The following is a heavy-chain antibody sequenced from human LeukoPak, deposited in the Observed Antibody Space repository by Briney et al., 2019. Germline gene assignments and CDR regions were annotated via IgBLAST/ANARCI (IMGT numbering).Heavy chain of an antibody. J-gene: IGHJ4*02. CDR1: GFTVSSTY. CDR3: ARDRNRGYDVLDY. Sequence: PGGSLRLSCAASGFTVSSTYMTWVRQAPGRGLERVSVIYNGGSTSYADSVKGRFTISRDNSKNALYLQMNTLSVEDTAVYYCARDRNRGYDVLDYWGQGTLVTVSS. CDR2: IYNGGST. D-gene: IGHD5-12*01. V-gene: IGHV3-53*01.